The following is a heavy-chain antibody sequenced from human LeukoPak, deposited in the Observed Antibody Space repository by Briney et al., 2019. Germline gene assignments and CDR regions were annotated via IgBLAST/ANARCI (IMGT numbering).Heavy chain of an antibody. CDR2: ISSSSSYI. Sequence: GGSLRLSCAASGFTFSSYSMNWVRQAPGKGLEWVSSISSSSSYIYYADSVKGRFTISRDNAKNSLYLQMNSLRAEDTAVYYCARGRVIGTREFDPWGQGTLVTVSS. V-gene: IGHV3-21*01. D-gene: IGHD1-14*01. CDR3: ARGRVIGTREFDP. CDR1: GFTFSSYS. J-gene: IGHJ5*02.